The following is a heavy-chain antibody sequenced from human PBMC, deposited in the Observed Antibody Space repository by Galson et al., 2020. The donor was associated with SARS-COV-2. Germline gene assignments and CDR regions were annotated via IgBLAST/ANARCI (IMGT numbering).Heavy chain of an antibody. CDR1: GFTFSSYG. CDR2: IWYDGSNK. J-gene: IGHJ6*02. CDR3: ARDTWRYSSSSGYGMDV. D-gene: IGHD6-6*01. V-gene: IGHV3-33*01. Sequence: TGGSLRLSCAASGFTFSSYGMHWVRQAPGKGLEWVAVIWYDGSNKYYADSVKGRFTISRDNSKNTLYLQMNSLRAEDTAVYYCARDTWRYSSSSGYGMDVWGHGTTVTVSS.